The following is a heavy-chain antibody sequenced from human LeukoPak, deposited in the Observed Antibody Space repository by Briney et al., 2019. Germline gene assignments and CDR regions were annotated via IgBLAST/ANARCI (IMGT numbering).Heavy chain of an antibody. CDR1: GGSISSYY. J-gene: IGHJ4*02. Sequence: SETLSLTCTVSGGSISSYYWGWIRQPPGKGLEWIGSIYHSGSTYYNPSLKSRVTISVDTSKNQFSLKLSSVTAADTAVYYCASEEGTTFDYWGQGTLVTVSS. CDR2: IYHSGST. D-gene: IGHD4-11*01. CDR3: ASEEGTTFDY. V-gene: IGHV4-38-2*02.